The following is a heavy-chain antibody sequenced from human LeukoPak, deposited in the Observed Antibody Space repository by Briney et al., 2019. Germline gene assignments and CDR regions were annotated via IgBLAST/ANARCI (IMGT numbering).Heavy chain of an antibody. J-gene: IGHJ5*01. D-gene: IGHD2-21*01. CDR1: GFTFNSYW. CDR2: INSDGSST. CDR3: TRAPTVISPLHLHS. Sequence: GGSVRLSCAASGFTFNSYWMHWVRQAPGKGLVWVSRINSDGSSTNYADSVKGRFIISRDNARNTLYLQMNSLRAEDTAVYYCTRAPTVISPLHLHSRGQGT. V-gene: IGHV3-74*01.